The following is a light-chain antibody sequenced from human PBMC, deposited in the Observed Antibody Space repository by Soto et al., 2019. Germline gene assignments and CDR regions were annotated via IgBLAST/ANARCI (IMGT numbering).Light chain of an antibody. CDR2: GAS. Sequence: EIVMTQSPATLSVSPGERATLSCRASQSVSSNLAWYQQKPGQAPRLLIYGASTRATGIPARFSGSGSGTHFSLTISTLQSEDLAVSYSQQYNNWPSYTFAPGTKL. J-gene: IGKJ2*01. CDR1: QSVSSN. CDR3: QQYNNWPSYT. V-gene: IGKV3-15*01.